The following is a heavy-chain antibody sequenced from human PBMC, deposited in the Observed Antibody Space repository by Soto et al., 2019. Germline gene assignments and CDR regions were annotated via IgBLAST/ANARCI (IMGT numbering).Heavy chain of an antibody. V-gene: IGHV1-69*06. CDR1: GGTLSDHG. Sequence: QVQLEQSGAEVKKPGSSVKISCKASGGTLSDHGVSWLRQAPGQGLEWVGGTIPVFNTAKYAPKFQGRDTIAADKSTNIAYMELGSLRSDDTAFYYCARGVYGSGNYYTGTSAFDIWGQGTLVIVSS. D-gene: IGHD3-10*01. J-gene: IGHJ3*02. CDR3: ARGVYGSGNYYTGTSAFDI. CDR2: TIPVFNTA.